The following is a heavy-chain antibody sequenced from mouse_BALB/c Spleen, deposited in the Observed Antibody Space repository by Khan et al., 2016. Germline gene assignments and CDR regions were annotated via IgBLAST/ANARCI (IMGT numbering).Heavy chain of an antibody. CDR1: GYSITSDYA. D-gene: IGHD1-1*01. Sequence: EVKLEESGPGLVKPSQSLSLTCTVTGYSITSDYAWNWIRQFPGNKLEWMGSISYSGSTSYNPSLNSRISITRDTSKTQFFLQLNSGTTEDTATEYCARSRGSSLDYWGQGTTLTVSS. J-gene: IGHJ2*01. CDR3: ARSRGSSLDY. CDR2: ISYSGST. V-gene: IGHV3-2*02.